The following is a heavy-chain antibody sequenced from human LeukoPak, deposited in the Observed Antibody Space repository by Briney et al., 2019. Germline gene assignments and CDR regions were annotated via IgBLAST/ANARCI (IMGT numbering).Heavy chain of an antibody. V-gene: IGHV1-69*06. J-gene: IGHJ3*02. CDR3: ARNYRLLWFGECAFDI. CDR1: GGTFSSYA. D-gene: IGHD3-10*01. CDR2: IIPIFGTA. Sequence: GASVKVSCKASGGTFSSYAISWVRQAPGQGLEWMGGIIPIFGTANYAQKFQGRVTITADKSTSTAYMELSSLRSEDTAVYYCARNYRLLWFGECAFDIWGQGTMVTVSS.